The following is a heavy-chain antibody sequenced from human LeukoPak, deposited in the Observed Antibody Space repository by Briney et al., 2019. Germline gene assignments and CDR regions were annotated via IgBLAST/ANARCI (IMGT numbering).Heavy chain of an antibody. CDR3: ARGGVGIAAAGTFDY. V-gene: IGHV3-11*04. D-gene: IGHD6-13*01. CDR1: GFTFSDYY. CDR2: ISSSGSTI. Sequence: SGXXLRLSCAASGFTFSDYYMSWIRQAPGKGLEWVSYISSSGSTIYYADSVKGRFTISRDNAKNSLYLQMNRLRAEDTAVYYCARGGVGIAAAGTFDYWGQGTLVTVSS. J-gene: IGHJ4*02.